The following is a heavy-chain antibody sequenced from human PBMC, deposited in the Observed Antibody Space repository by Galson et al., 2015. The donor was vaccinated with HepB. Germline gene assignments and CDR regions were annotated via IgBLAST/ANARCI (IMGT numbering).Heavy chain of an antibody. Sequence: SLRLSCAVSGFTFDDYLMHWVRQVPGKGLEWVALISWEGDSTYYADSVKGRFTIARDNSKKSLYLQMKSLRIEDTALYYCAKDMWPHYGDYEGYHGMDVWGQGTTVIVS. CDR1: GFTFDDYL. CDR2: ISWEGDST. V-gene: IGHV3-43*01. CDR3: AKDMWPHYGDYEGYHGMDV. J-gene: IGHJ6*02. D-gene: IGHD4-17*01.